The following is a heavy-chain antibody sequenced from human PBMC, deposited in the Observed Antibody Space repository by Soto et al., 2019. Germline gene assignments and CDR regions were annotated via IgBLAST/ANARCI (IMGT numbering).Heavy chain of an antibody. J-gene: IGHJ3*02. CDR1: GGSFSGYY. V-gene: IGHV4-34*01. D-gene: IGHD2-15*01. CDR2: INHSGST. CDR3: ARGPLLGYCRGGSCHTLRLVVFDI. Sequence: PSETLSLTCAVYGGSFSGYYWSWIRQPPGKGLEWIGEINHSGSTNYNPSLKSRVTISVDTSKNQFSLKLSSVTAADTAVYYCARGPLLGYCRGGSCHTLRLVVFDIWGKGKMVTV.